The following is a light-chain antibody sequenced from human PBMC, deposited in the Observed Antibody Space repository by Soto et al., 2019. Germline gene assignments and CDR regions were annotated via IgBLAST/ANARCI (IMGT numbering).Light chain of an antibody. J-gene: IGLJ3*02. V-gene: IGLV2-8*01. CDR1: SSDVGAYKY. CDR3: TSYVGNDIWV. Sequence: QSALTQPPSVSGSPGQSVTISCTGTSSDVGAYKYVSWYQQYPGKAPKLMIYEVTKRPSGVPDRFSGSKSGNTASLTVSGLQAEDEADYYCTSYVGNDIWVFGGGTKLTVL. CDR2: EVT.